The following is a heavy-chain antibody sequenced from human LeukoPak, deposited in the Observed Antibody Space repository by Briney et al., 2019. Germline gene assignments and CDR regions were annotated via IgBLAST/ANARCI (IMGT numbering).Heavy chain of an antibody. J-gene: IGHJ6*02. V-gene: IGHV3-23*01. Sequence: GGSLRLSCAASGFTFSSYAMSWVRQAPGKGLEWVSAISGSGGSTYYADSVKGRFTISRDNSKNTLYLQMNSLRAEDTAVYYCASTDYYDSSGYYTPATESMDVWGQGTTVTVSS. D-gene: IGHD3-22*01. CDR3: ASTDYYDSSGYYTPATESMDV. CDR1: GFTFSSYA. CDR2: ISGSGGST.